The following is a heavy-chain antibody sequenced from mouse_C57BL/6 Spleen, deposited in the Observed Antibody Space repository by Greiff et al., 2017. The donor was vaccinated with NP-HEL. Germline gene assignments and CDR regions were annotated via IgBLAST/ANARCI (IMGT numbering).Heavy chain of an antibody. V-gene: IGHV14-4*01. CDR3: TKGGYSYYFDY. J-gene: IGHJ2*01. CDR2: IDPENGDT. D-gene: IGHD2-3*01. Sequence: VQLKQSGAELVRPGASVKLSCTASGFNIKDDYMHWVKQRPEQGLEWIGWIDPENGDTEYASKFQGKATITADTSSNTAYLQLSSLTSEDTAVYYCTKGGYSYYFDYWGQGTTLTVSS. CDR1: GFNIKDDY.